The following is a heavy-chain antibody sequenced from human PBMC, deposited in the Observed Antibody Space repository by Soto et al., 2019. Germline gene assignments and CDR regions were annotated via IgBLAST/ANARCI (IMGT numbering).Heavy chain of an antibody. J-gene: IGHJ4*02. CDR1: GYSFTSYW. Sequence: GESLKISCKGSGYSFTSYWIGWVRQMPGKGLGWMGIIYPGDSDTRYSPSFQGQVTISADKSISTAYLQWSSLKASDTAMYYCARHSWYSSSSVVVDYWGQGTLVTVSS. D-gene: IGHD6-6*01. CDR2: IYPGDSDT. CDR3: ARHSWYSSSSVVVDY. V-gene: IGHV5-51*01.